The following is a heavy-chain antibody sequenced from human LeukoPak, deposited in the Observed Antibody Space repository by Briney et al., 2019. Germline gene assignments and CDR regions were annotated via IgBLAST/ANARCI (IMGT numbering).Heavy chain of an antibody. D-gene: IGHD6-13*01. CDR1: GGSISSYY. J-gene: IGHJ4*02. Sequence: PSETLSLTCTVSGGSISSYYWSWIRQPPGKGLEWIGYIYYSGSTNYNPSLKSRVTISVDTSKNQFSLKLSSVTAADTAVYYCARGCIAAAGTGLDYWGQGTLVTVSS. CDR3: ARGCIAAAGTGLDY. CDR2: IYYSGST. V-gene: IGHV4-59*01.